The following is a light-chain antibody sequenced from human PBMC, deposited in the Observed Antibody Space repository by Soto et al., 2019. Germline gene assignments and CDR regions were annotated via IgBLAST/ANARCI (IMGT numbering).Light chain of an antibody. J-gene: IGKJ2*01. CDR3: QQLNSYPLT. Sequence: DIQLTQSPSFLSASVGDRVTITCRASQGISSYLAWYQQKPGKAPKLLIYAASTLQSGVPSRFSGSGSGTEFTLTISSLQPEDFATYYFQQLNSYPLTFGQGTKLDIK. CDR2: AAS. CDR1: QGISSY. V-gene: IGKV1-9*01.